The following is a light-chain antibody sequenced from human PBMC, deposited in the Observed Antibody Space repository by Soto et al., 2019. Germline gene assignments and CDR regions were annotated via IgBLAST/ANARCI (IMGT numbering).Light chain of an antibody. CDR2: EVS. CDR3: SSYTTSSTLV. J-gene: IGLJ1*01. CDR1: SSDVGGYNY. Sequence: QSALTQPAPVSGSPGQSITISCTGTSSDVGGYNYVSWYQQHPGKAPKLLIYEVSNRPSGLSNRFSGSKSGNTASLTISGLQAEDEADYFCSSYTTSSTLVFGTGTKVTVL. V-gene: IGLV2-14*01.